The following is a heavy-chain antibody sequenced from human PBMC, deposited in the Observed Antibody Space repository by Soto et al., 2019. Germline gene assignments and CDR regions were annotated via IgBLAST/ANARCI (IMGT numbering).Heavy chain of an antibody. V-gene: IGHV3-23*01. D-gene: IGHD2-15*01. CDR1: GFTFSSNP. CDR2: ISGSGDSA. J-gene: IGHJ6*02. CDR3: AKAGGSTWDYGMDV. Sequence: EVQLLESGGGLFQPGGSLRLSFAAPGFTFSSNPLAWAGQAPGKGRGGVSAISGSGDSAYHADSVKGRFTISRDNSKNTLYLQMNSLRAEDTALYYCAKAGGSTWDYGMDVWGQGTTVTVSS.